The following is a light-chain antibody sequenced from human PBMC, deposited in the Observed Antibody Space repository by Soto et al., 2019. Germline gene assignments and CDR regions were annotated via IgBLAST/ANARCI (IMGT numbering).Light chain of an antibody. CDR2: EAS. V-gene: IGKV1-39*01. CDR3: QQTYSPPAT. J-gene: IGKJ1*01. CDR1: QSIDTH. Sequence: IRLTRCPSCLSASVGDRLMIAFRACQSIDTHLNWYQQHPGKAPNALIYEASNLQSGVPSRFSGSGSGTDFTLTISGLQPDDSATYYCQQTYSPPATFGQGTKVDTK.